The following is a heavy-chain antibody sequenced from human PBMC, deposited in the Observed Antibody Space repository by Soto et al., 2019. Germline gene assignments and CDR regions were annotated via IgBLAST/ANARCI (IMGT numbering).Heavy chain of an antibody. CDR1: AGMSRSG. D-gene: IGHD2-15*01. Sequence: GGSLRLSWAASAGMSRSGVNLVRQAPRKGLEWVAVIWWDGSNKIYADSVKGRFTISRDNSKKTLYLEMNSLRADDTAIYYCAREGYCSGGGCYSWMDDWGPGTRGTV. CDR2: IWWDGSNK. CDR3: AREGYCSGGGCYSWMDD. V-gene: IGHV3-33*01. J-gene: IGHJ6*02.